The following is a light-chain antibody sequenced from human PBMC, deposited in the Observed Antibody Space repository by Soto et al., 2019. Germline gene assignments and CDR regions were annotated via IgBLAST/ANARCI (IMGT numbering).Light chain of an antibody. CDR3: LQHNSYPRT. CDR2: AAS. CDR1: QGIRNG. J-gene: IGKJ1*01. Sequence: DIQMTQSPSSLSASVGDRVTITCRASQGIRNGLGWYQQKPGTAPKRLIYAASSLQSGVPSRFSGSGSGTEFTLTISSLQPEDFATYYCLQHNSYPRTFGQGTKVEIK. V-gene: IGKV1-17*01.